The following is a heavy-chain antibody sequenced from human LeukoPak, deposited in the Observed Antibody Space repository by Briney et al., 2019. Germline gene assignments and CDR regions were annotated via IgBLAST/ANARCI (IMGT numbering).Heavy chain of an antibody. CDR3: ARVGSSGWYPRRLYGMDV. V-gene: IGHV3-30-3*01. Sequence: GGSLRLSCAASGFTFSSYAMHCVRQAPGKGLERLAILSYDGSNKYYADSVNRRSTISRDNSKNTLYLQMNSLRAEDTAVYYCARVGSSGWYPRRLYGMDVWGQGTTVTVSS. CDR2: LSYDGSNK. J-gene: IGHJ6*02. CDR1: GFTFSSYA. D-gene: IGHD6-19*01.